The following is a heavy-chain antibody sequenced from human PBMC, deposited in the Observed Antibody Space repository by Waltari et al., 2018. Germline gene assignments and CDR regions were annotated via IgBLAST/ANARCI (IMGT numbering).Heavy chain of an antibody. CDR3: AKSVSSSWIDY. CDR1: GFTFSSYG. CDR2: IRYDGSNK. Sequence: QVQLVESGGGVVQPGGSLRLSCAASGFTFSSYGMHWVRQAPGKGLEWVAFIRYDGSNKYYADSVKGRFTISRDNSKNTLYLQMNSLRAEDTAVYYCAKSVSSSWIDYWGQGTLVTVSS. V-gene: IGHV3-30*02. D-gene: IGHD6-13*01. J-gene: IGHJ4*02.